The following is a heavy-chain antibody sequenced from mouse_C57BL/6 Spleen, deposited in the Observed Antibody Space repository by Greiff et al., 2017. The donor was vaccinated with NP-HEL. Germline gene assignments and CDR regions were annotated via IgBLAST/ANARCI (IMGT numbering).Heavy chain of an antibody. CDR3: ARTEFYYYAMDY. Sequence: VQLKESGPELVKPGDSVKISCKASGYSFTGYFMNWVMQSHGKSLEWIGRINPYNGDTFYNQKFKGKATLTVDKSSSTAHMELRSLTSEDSAVYYCARTEFYYYAMDYWGQGTSVTVSS. J-gene: IGHJ4*01. CDR1: GYSFTGYF. V-gene: IGHV1-20*01. CDR2: INPYNGDT.